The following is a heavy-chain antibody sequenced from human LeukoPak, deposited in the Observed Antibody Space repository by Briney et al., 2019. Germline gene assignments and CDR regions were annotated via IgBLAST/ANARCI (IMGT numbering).Heavy chain of an antibody. V-gene: IGHV3-7*01. D-gene: IGHD2-2*01. Sequence: PGGSLSLSCAASGFTFSSYWMSWVRQAPGKGLEWVANIKQDGSEKYYVDSVKGRFTFSRDNAKNSLYLQMNSLRAEDTAVYYCARDASTSCFDYWGQGALVTVSS. CDR2: IKQDGSEK. CDR1: GFTFSSYW. CDR3: ARDASTSCFDY. J-gene: IGHJ4*02.